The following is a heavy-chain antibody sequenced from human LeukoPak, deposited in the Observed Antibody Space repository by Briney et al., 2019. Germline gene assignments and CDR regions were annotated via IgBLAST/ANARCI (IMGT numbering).Heavy chain of an antibody. D-gene: IGHD3-16*01. CDR2: INSNSGRT. J-gene: IGHJ5*02. CDR1: GYSFTDYY. CDR3: ARADRLDGGPYLIGP. Sequence: GASVKVSCKTSGYSFTDYYMHWVRQAPGQGLEWMGWINSNSGRTSSARKFQGRVTMTRDPSITTVYMEVTWLTSDDTAIYYCARADRLDGGPYLIGPWGQGTLVTVSS. V-gene: IGHV1-2*02.